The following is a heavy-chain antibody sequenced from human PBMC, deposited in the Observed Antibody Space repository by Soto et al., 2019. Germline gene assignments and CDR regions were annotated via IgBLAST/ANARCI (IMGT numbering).Heavy chain of an antibody. CDR3: PRIGYYHDSSGYYSSAFDI. CDR1: GYSFTSYW. V-gene: IGHV5-10-1*03. D-gene: IGHD3-22*01. CDR2: IDPSDSYT. Sequence: EVQLVQSGAEVKKPGESLRISCKGSGYSFTSYWISWVRQMPGKGLEWMGRIDPSDSYTNYSPSFQGHVTISADKSISTAYLQWSSLKASDTTRYYCPRIGYYHDSSGYYSSAFDIWGQGTMVTVSS. J-gene: IGHJ3*02.